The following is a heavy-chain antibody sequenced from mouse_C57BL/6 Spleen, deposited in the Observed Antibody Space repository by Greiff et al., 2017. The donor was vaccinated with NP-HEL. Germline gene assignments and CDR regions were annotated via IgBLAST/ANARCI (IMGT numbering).Heavy chain of an antibody. CDR2: FYPGSGST. V-gene: IGHV1-62-2*01. CDR3: ARRNGYDGWNAMGY. CDR1: GYTFTEYT. D-gene: IGHD2-2*01. Sequence: QVQLQQSGAELVKPGASVKLSCKASGYTFTEYTIHWVKQRPGQGLEWIGCFYPGSGSTKYNEKFKDKATLTAAKSSSTVYMKLSRLTSEDSAVYVCARRNGYDGWNAMGYWGQRTSVTVSS. J-gene: IGHJ4*01.